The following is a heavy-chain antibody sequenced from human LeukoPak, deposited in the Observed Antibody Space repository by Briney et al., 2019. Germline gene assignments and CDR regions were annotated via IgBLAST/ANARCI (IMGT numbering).Heavy chain of an antibody. J-gene: IGHJ3*02. CDR3: ASSPRLRSDAFDI. CDR1: GGTFSSYA. D-gene: IGHD4-17*01. V-gene: IGHV1-69*05. Sequence: ASVKVSCKASGGTFSSYAISWVRQAPGQGLEWMGGIIPIFGTANYAQKFQGRVTITTDESTSTAYMELSSLRSEDTAVYYCASSPRLRSDAFDIWGQGTMVTVSS. CDR2: IIPIFGTA.